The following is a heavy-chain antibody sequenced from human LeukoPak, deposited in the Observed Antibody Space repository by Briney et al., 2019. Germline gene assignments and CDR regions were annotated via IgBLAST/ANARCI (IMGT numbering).Heavy chain of an antibody. CDR3: ARGLVVVPAAPFDY. J-gene: IGHJ4*02. D-gene: IGHD2-2*01. Sequence: PGGSLRLSCVGSEFTFSSYEMNWVRQAPGKGLEWVSYISSSGSTIYYADSVKGRFTISRDNAKNSLYLQMNSLRAEDTAVYYCARGLVVVPAAPFDYWGQGTLVTVSS. V-gene: IGHV3-48*03. CDR2: ISSSGSTI. CDR1: EFTFSSYE.